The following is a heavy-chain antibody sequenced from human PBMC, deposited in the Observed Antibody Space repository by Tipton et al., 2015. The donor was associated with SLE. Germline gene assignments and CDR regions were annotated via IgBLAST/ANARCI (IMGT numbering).Heavy chain of an antibody. J-gene: IGHJ4*02. CDR2: IYDSGGT. CDR3: ARGVLYWLD. Sequence: LRLSCSLSGVSISVYYWSWLRQPPGQGLEWIGHIYDSGGTDYNPSLKSRVTISVDTSKNQFSLKLSSVTAADTAVYYCARGVLYWLDWGQGTLVTVSS. D-gene: IGHD2-8*02. V-gene: IGHV4-59*01. CDR1: GVSISVYY.